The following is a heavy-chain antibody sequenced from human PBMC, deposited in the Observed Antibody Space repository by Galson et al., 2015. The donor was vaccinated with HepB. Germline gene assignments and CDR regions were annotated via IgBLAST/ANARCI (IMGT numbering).Heavy chain of an antibody. CDR3: ARDLKSGSSSQIDF. V-gene: IGHV3-21*01. D-gene: IGHD6-6*01. CDR1: GFNFKIYG. CDR2: ISDSNTYI. Sequence: SLRLSCAASGFNFKIYGMNWVRQAPGKGLEWVASISDSNTYIFYADSVKGRFTISRDDAKNSVFLLMNTLGVEDTALYYCARDLKSGSSSQIDFWGQGTLVTVFS. J-gene: IGHJ4*02.